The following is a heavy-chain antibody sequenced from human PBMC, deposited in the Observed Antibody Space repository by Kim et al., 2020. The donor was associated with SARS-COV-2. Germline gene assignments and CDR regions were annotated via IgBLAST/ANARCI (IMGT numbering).Heavy chain of an antibody. Sequence: SETLSLTCTVSGGSISSYYWSWIRQPPGKGLEWIGYIYYSGSTNYNPSLKSRVTISVDTSKSQFSLKLSSVTAADTAVYYCARERRYYDSSGENGFDIWGQGTMVTVSS. V-gene: IGHV4-59*01. CDR2: IYYSGST. D-gene: IGHD3-22*01. J-gene: IGHJ3*02. CDR3: ARERRYYDSSGENGFDI. CDR1: GGSISSYY.